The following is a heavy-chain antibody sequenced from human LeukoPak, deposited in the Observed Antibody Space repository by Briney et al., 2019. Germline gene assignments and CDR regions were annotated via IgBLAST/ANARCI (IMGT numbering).Heavy chain of an antibody. D-gene: IGHD3-9*01. V-gene: IGHV3-64*01. CDR2: ISGNGGST. Sequence: GGSLRLSCAASGFTFTNHAMQWVRQAPGKGLEYVSAISGNGGSTYYANSVKGRFTISRDNSKNTAYLQMDSLRAEDMAVYYCARAGVIRYVAWLINYYMNVWGKGTTVTVSS. CDR1: GFTFTNHA. CDR3: ARAGVIRYVAWLINYYMNV. J-gene: IGHJ6*03.